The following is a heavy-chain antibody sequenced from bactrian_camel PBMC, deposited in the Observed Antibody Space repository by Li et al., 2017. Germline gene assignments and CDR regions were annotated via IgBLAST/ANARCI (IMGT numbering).Heavy chain of an antibody. D-gene: IGHD6*01. J-gene: IGHJ4*01. Sequence: LVESGGGSVQPGGSLTLSCEASGDTLSSFSLAWFRQGVDKKREGVAAIDGHGRTSYADSVKGRFTISKDKNTLYLQMNSLRPEDTAMYYCAADVGSMSGNCRPNYWGQGTQVTVS. CDR3: AADVGSMSGNCRPNY. CDR2: IDGHGRT. CDR1: GDTLSSFS. V-gene: IGHV3S42*01.